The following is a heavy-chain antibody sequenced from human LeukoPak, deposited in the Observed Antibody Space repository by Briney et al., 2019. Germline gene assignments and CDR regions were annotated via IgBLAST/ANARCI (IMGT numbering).Heavy chain of an antibody. CDR3: ARDLGSGSYWAWDAFDI. Sequence: GGSLRLSCAASGFTVSSNYMSWVRQAPGKGLEWVSYISSSSSTIYYADSVKGRFTISRDNAKNSLYLQMNSLRAEDTAVYYCARDLGSGSYWAWDAFDIWGQGTMVTVSS. J-gene: IGHJ3*02. CDR2: ISSSSSTI. V-gene: IGHV3-48*01. CDR1: GFTVSSNY. D-gene: IGHD3-10*01.